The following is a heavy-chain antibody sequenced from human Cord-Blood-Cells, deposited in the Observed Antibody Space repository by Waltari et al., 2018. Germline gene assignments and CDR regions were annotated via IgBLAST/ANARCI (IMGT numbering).Heavy chain of an antibody. CDR2: INHSGRT. D-gene: IGHD2-2*01. Sequence: QVQLQQWGAGLLKPSEPLSLTCAVYGGSFSGYYWSWIRQPPGKGLGWIGEINHSGRTNYNQSLKGRGAISVDTSKSQFSLKLSSVTAADTAVYYCARVRGYWSSTSCYFAFDIWGQGTMVTVSS. V-gene: IGHV4-34*01. CDR1: GGSFSGYY. J-gene: IGHJ3*02. CDR3: ARVRGYWSSTSCYFAFDI.